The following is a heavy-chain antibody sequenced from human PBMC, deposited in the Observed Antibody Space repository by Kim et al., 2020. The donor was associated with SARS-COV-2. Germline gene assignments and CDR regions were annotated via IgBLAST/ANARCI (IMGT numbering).Heavy chain of an antibody. J-gene: IGHJ4*02. CDR3: ARAEI. V-gene: IGHV3-7*01. CDR2: INPDGSDK. CDR1: GFIFSSQW. Sequence: GGSLRLSCEASGFIFSSQWMSWVRQAPGKGLEWVANINPDGSDKTYVDSVKGRFTISRDNGKNSLYLQMDSLRAEDTAVYYCARAEIWGQGVLVTGSS.